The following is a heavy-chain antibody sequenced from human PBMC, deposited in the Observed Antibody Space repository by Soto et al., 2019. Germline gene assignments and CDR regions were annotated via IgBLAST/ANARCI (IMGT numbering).Heavy chain of an antibody. V-gene: IGHV3-30*18. J-gene: IGHJ6*02. Sequence: GGSLRLSCAAAGFTFSSYGMHWVRQAPGTGLEWVAVMSYDGSKYYADTVKCRFTISRDNSKNTLYLQINSLRPEDTAVYYCAKDFTPWFGDYFYYYYGMDVWGQGTTVTVSS. D-gene: IGHD4-17*01. CDR2: MSYDGSK. CDR3: AKDFTPWFGDYFYYYYGMDV. CDR1: GFTFSSYG.